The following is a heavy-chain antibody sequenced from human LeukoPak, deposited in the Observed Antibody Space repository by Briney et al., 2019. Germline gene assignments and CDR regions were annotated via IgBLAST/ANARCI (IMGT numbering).Heavy chain of an antibody. V-gene: IGHV4-30-4*01. CDR3: ARPNPGYYYGMDV. Sequence: SETLSLTCTVSGGSISSGDYYWSWIRQPPGKGLEWIGYIYYSGSTYYNPSLKSRVTISVDTSKNQFSLKLSSVTAADTAVYYCARPNPGYYYGMDVWGQGTTVTVSS. CDR1: GGSISSGDYY. J-gene: IGHJ6*02. CDR2: IYYSGST.